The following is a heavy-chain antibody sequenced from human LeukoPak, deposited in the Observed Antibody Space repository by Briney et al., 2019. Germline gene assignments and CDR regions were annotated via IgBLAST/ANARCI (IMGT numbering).Heavy chain of an antibody. D-gene: IGHD4/OR15-4a*01. V-gene: IGHV4-34*01. Sequence: SETPSLTCAVYGGSFSGYYWSWIRQPPGKGLEWIGEINHSGSTNYNPSLKSRVTISVDTSKNQFSLKLSSVTAADTAVYYCARVLANPIYYYYYGMDVWGQGTTVTVSS. CDR2: INHSGST. CDR1: GGSFSGYY. CDR3: ARVLANPIYYYYYGMDV. J-gene: IGHJ6*02.